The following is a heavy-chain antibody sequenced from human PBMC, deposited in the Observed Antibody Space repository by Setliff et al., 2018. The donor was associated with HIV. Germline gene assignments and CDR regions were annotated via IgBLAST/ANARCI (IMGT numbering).Heavy chain of an antibody. D-gene: IGHD2-2*03. CDR2: FFKTGRT. CDR3: ARDPSDGYGHFDF. Sequence: PSETLSLTCTVSGGSISSNHWGWFRQPAGKSLEWIAIFFKTGRTDYNPSLKSRVTISIDTSRNQLSLTLSSVTAADTAVYYCARDPSDGYGHFDFWGQGALVTVSS. V-gene: IGHV4-4*07. CDR1: GGSISSNH. J-gene: IGHJ4*02.